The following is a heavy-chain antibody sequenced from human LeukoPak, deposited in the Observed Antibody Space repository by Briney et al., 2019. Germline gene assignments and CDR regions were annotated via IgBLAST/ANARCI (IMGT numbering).Heavy chain of an antibody. V-gene: IGHV1-18*01. Sequence: GASVKVSCKASGYTFTSYGISWVRQAPGQGLEWMGWVSAYNGNTNYAQKLQGRVTITADKSTSTAYMELSSLRSEDTAVYYCARDGGYGGTNVAALDAFDIWGQGTMVTVSS. CDR1: GYTFTSYG. D-gene: IGHD4-23*01. CDR3: ARDGGYGGTNVAALDAFDI. J-gene: IGHJ3*02. CDR2: VSAYNGNT.